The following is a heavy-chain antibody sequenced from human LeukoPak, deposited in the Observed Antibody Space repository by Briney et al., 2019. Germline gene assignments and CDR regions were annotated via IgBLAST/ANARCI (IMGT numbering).Heavy chain of an antibody. J-gene: IGHJ4*02. CDR1: GGTFSSYA. CDR2: IIPIFGTA. Sequence: GASVKVSCKASGGTFSSYAISWVRQAPGQGLEWMGGIIPIFGTANYAQKFQGRVTITADKSTSTAYMELSSLRSEDTAVYYCARGGYSYDYLKAPFDYWGQGTLVTVSS. CDR3: ARGGYSYDYLKAPFDY. D-gene: IGHD5-18*01. V-gene: IGHV1-69*06.